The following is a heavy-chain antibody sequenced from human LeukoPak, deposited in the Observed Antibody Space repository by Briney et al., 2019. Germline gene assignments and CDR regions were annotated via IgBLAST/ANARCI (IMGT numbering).Heavy chain of an antibody. CDR3: ARERGAAAGD. CDR1: GFTFSSYS. J-gene: IGHJ4*02. Sequence: GGSLRLSCAASGFTFSSYSMNWVRQAPGKGLEWVANIKQVGSEKYYVDSVKGRFTISRDNAKNSLYLQMNSLRAEDTAVYYCARERGAAAGDWGQGTLVTVSS. CDR2: IKQVGSEK. D-gene: IGHD6-13*01. V-gene: IGHV3-7*04.